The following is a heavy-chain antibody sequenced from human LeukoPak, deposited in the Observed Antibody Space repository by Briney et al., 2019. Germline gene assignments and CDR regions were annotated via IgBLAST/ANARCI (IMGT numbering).Heavy chain of an antibody. Sequence: GGSLRLSCAASGFTFSDYYMSWIRQAPGKGLEWVSYISSSGSTIYYADSVKGRFTISRDNAKTSLYLQMNSLRAEDTAVYYCARDRGPYTYYYGSGSYYMDVWGKGTTVTVSS. J-gene: IGHJ6*03. CDR3: ARDRGPYTYYYGSGSYYMDV. D-gene: IGHD3-10*01. CDR1: GFTFSDYY. V-gene: IGHV3-11*01. CDR2: ISSSGSTI.